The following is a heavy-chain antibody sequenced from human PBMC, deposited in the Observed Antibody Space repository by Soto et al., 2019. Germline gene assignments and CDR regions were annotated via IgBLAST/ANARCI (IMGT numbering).Heavy chain of an antibody. CDR3: AKRGSGSYYHY. J-gene: IGHJ4*02. Sequence: EVQLLESGGGLVQPGGSLRLSCAASGFTFSSYAINWVRQAPGKGLEWVSVISGSGGSTYYADSVKGRFTISRDNSKNTLYLQMNSLRAEDTAVYYCAKRGSGSYYHYWGQGTLVTVSS. D-gene: IGHD1-26*01. CDR2: ISGSGGST. V-gene: IGHV3-23*01. CDR1: GFTFSSYA.